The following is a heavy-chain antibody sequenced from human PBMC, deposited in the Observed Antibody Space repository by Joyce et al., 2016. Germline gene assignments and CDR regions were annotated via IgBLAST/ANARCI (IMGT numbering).Heavy chain of an antibody. CDR2: IWYDGSTE. D-gene: IGHD1-7*01. CDR1: GFRFSSYG. Sequence: QVQLVESGGGVVQPGRSLRLSCAASGFRFSSYGMHWVRQAPGKGLEWVAIIWYDGSTEYYGDSVKGRFTISRDNSKNTLYLQMNSLRAEDTAVYYWARGRATGTNLHGAFDIWGQGTMVTVSS. CDR3: ARGRATGTNLHGAFDI. J-gene: IGHJ3*02. V-gene: IGHV3-33*01.